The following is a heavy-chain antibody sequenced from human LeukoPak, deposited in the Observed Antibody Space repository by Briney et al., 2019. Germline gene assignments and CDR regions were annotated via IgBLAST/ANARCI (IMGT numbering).Heavy chain of an antibody. D-gene: IGHD3-3*01. CDR3: ARVRNDYWSGQDFFDY. V-gene: IGHV1-2*02. J-gene: IGHJ4*02. CDR2: INPNSGAT. Sequence: ASVKVSCKASGYTFTGYYIHWVRQAPGQGLDWLGWINPNSGATSYAQKFQGRVTMTRDTSINTAYMELSRLRSDDTAVYFCARVRNDYWSGQDFFDYWGRGTLVTVSS. CDR1: GYTFTGYY.